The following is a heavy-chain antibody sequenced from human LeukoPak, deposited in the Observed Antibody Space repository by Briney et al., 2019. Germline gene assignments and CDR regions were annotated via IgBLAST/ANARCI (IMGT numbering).Heavy chain of an antibody. CDR2: IKQDGSEK. V-gene: IGHV3-7*03. D-gene: IGHD6-13*01. Sequence: PGGSLRLSCEASGFTFSTYWMTWVRQAPGKGLEWVANIKQDGSEKYYVDSVKGRFTISRDNAKNSLYLQVNSLRAEDTAVYYCVILIAAAGTPLRFWGQGTLVAVSS. CDR1: GFTFSTYW. J-gene: IGHJ4*02. CDR3: VILIAAAGTPLRF.